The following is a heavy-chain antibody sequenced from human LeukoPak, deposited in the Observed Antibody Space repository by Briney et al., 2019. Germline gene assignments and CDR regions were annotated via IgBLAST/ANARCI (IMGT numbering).Heavy chain of an antibody. CDR2: ISSDGSTT. D-gene: IGHD2-21*02. J-gene: IGHJ5*02. Sequence: GGSLRLSCAVSGFTFSSYWMHWVRQAPGKGLVWVSRISSDGSTTTYADSVKGRFTISRDNAKNTLYLQMNSLRAEDTAVYYCARSPSCGGDCSWGQGTLVTVSS. V-gene: IGHV3-74*03. CDR3: ARSPSCGGDCS. CDR1: GFTFSSYW.